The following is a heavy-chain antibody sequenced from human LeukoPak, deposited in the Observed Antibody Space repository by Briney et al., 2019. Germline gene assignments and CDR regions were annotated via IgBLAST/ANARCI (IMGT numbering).Heavy chain of an antibody. CDR1: GGSFSGYY. J-gene: IGHJ4*02. CDR2: INHSGST. D-gene: IGHD4-23*01. V-gene: IGHV4-34*09. Sequence: SETLSLTCAVYGGSFSGYYWSWIRQPPGKGLEWIGEINHSGSTYYNPSLKSRVTISVDTSKNQFSLKLSSVTAADTAVYYCARDSFFGGNYDYWGQGTLVTVSS. CDR3: ARDSFFGGNYDY.